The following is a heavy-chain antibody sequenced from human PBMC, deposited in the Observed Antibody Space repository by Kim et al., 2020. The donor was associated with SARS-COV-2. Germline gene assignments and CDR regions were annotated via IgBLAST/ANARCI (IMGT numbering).Heavy chain of an antibody. CDR2: GWTI. V-gene: IGHV3-15*01. J-gene: IGHJ5*02. CDR3: TTHAWFDT. Sequence: GWTIDYAAPVKGRFTISRDDSKDTVYLQMNSLKTEDTAVYYCTTHAWFDTWGQGTQVIVSS.